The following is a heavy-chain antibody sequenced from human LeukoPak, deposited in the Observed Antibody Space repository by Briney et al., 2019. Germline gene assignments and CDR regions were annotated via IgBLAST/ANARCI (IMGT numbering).Heavy chain of an antibody. J-gene: IGHJ4*02. D-gene: IGHD6-13*01. CDR3: ARDLFGYSSSWDLLLGY. CDR2: INPNSGGT. V-gene: IGHV1-2*04. Sequence: ASVKVSCKASGYTFTGYYMHWVRQAPGQGLEWMGWINPNSGGTNYAQKFQGWVTMTRDTSISTAYMELSRLRSDDTAVYYCARDLFGYSSSWDLLLGYWGQGTLVTVSS. CDR1: GYTFTGYY.